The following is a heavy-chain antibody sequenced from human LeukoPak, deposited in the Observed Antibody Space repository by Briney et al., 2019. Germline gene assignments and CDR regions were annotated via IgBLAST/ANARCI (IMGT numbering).Heavy chain of an antibody. J-gene: IGHJ3*02. CDR3: ARGIVPAAFDI. CDR2: ISSNGGST. CDR1: GFTFSRYA. V-gene: IGHV3-64D*06. Sequence: PGGSLRLSCSASGFTFSRYAMHWVRQAPGKGLEYVSAISSNGGSTYYVDSVKGRFTISRDNSKNTLYLQMSSLRAEDTAVYYCARGIVPAAFDIWGQGTMVTVSS. D-gene: IGHD2-2*01.